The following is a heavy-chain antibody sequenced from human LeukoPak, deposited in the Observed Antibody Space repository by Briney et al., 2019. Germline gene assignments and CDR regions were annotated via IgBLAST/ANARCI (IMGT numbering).Heavy chain of an antibody. Sequence: SQTLSLTCAISGDSVSSNSAAWNWIRQSPSRGLEWLGRTYYRSKWYNDYAVSVKSRITINPDTSKNQFSLQLNSVTPEDTAVYYCARDPANIRGSGYYYSNAFDIWGQGTMVTVSS. D-gene: IGHD3-22*01. CDR2: TYYRSKWYN. CDR3: ARDPANIRGSGYYYSNAFDI. V-gene: IGHV6-1*01. CDR1: GDSVSSNSAA. J-gene: IGHJ3*02.